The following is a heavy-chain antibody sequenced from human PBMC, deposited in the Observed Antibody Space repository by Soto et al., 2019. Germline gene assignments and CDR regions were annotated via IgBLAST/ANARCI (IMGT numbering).Heavy chain of an antibody. CDR1: GYTFTNYD. J-gene: IGHJ5*02. D-gene: IGHD2-15*01. Sequence: QVQLVQSGAEVRKPGASVKVSCKASGYTFTNYDINWVRQATGQGLEWMGWMNPNNGYAAYAQKFQGRVTMTRSTSTSKAYMELSSLRSDDTAVYYCARGEAATPWGQGTLVTVSS. V-gene: IGHV1-8*02. CDR2: MNPNNGYA. CDR3: ARGEAATP.